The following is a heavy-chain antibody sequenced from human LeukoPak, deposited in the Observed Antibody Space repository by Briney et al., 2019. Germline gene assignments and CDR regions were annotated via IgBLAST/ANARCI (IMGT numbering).Heavy chain of an antibody. V-gene: IGHV3-7*01. Sequence: TGGSLRLSCAASGFTFSSYWMSWVRQAPGKGLEWVANIKQDGSEKYYVDSVKGRFTISRDNAKNSLYLQMNSLRAEDTAVYYCARIRITMIVVVSDAFDIRGQGTMVTVSS. J-gene: IGHJ3*02. D-gene: IGHD3-22*01. CDR1: GFTFSSYW. CDR2: IKQDGSEK. CDR3: ARIRITMIVVVSDAFDI.